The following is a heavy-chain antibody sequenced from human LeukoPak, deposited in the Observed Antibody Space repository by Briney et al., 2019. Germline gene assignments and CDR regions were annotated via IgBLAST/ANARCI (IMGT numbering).Heavy chain of an antibody. Sequence: GGSLRLSCAASGFTLSWYDIHWVRQPPGKGLEWVAGFGTAGDRYYLASVKGRFTISREDARNVVYLQLNSLRAGDTAVYYCARGAYGGDNWNLDLWGRGTLVTVSS. CDR1: GFTLSWYD. D-gene: IGHD2-21*01. V-gene: IGHV3-13*01. CDR3: ARGAYGGDNWNLDL. CDR2: FGTAGDR. J-gene: IGHJ2*01.